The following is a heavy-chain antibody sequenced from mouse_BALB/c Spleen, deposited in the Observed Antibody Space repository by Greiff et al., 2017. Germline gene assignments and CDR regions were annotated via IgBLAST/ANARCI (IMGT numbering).Heavy chain of an antibody. CDR2: ILPGSGST. D-gene: IGHD2-4*01. CDR1: GYTFSSYW. V-gene: IGHV1-9*01. Sequence: VKLQESGAELMKPGASVKISCKATGYTFSSYWIEWVKQRPGHGLEWIGEILPGSGSTNYNEKFKGKATFTADTSSNTAYMQLSSLTSEDSAAYYCARAGYDYDYYAMDYWGQGTSVTVSS. J-gene: IGHJ4*01. CDR3: ARAGYDYDYYAMDY.